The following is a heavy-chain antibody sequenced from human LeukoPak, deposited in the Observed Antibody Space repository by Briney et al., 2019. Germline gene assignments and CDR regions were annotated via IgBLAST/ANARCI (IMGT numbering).Heavy chain of an antibody. D-gene: IGHD5-18*01. CDR3: ARGYSYGPPGYYYMDV. Sequence: PGGSLRLSCAASGFTFSSYWMHWVRQAPGKGLVWVSRINSDGSSTSYADSVKGRFTISRDNAKNTLYLQMNSLRAEDTAVYYCARGYSYGPPGYYYMDVWGKGTTVTISS. CDR1: GFTFSSYW. V-gene: IGHV3-74*01. J-gene: IGHJ6*03. CDR2: INSDGSST.